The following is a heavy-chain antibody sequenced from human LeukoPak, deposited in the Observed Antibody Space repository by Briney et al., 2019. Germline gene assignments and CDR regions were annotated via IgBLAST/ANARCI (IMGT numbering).Heavy chain of an antibody. D-gene: IGHD2-15*01. CDR3: ARGGYCSGGICYYLNAFDI. V-gene: IGHV3-48*03. Sequence: GGSLRLSCAASGFSFSTYEMNWVRQAPGKGLEWGSYIVSSGSTIYYADSAEGRFTISRDNAKNSLFLQMNSLRAEDTAVYYCARGGYCSGGICYYLNAFDIWGQGTKVTVSS. CDR2: IVSSGSTI. J-gene: IGHJ3*02. CDR1: GFSFSTYE.